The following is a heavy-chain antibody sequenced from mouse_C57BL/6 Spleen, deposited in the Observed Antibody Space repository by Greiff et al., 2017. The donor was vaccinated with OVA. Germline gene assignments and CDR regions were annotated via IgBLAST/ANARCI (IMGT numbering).Heavy chain of an antibody. CDR2: ISSGGDYI. CDR1: GFTFSSYA. Sequence: DVMLVESGEGLVKPGGSLKLSCAASGFTFSSYAMSWVRQTPEKRLEWVAYISSGGDYIYYADTVMGRFTISRDNARNTLYLQMSSLKSEDTAMYCCTRSFTGTRFFDYWGQGTTLTVSS. V-gene: IGHV5-9-1*02. J-gene: IGHJ2*01. CDR3: TRSFTGTRFFDY. D-gene: IGHD4-1*01.